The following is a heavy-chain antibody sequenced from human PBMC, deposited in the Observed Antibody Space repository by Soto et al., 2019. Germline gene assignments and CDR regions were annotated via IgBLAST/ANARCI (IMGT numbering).Heavy chain of an antibody. CDR1: GFSLSTNGVG. CDR2: IYYNDET. CDR3: ARRRRISPDRVENYFGP. V-gene: IGHV2-5*01. J-gene: IGHJ5*02. Sequence: QITLKESGPTLVKPTQTLTLTCTFSGFSLSTNGVGVGWIRQPPGKALEWLAHIYYNDETDYRPSLKSRLTITKDTSKNQVVLTLTNMDPEDTATYFCARRRRISPDRVENYFGPWGQGTLVTVSS. D-gene: IGHD1-7*01.